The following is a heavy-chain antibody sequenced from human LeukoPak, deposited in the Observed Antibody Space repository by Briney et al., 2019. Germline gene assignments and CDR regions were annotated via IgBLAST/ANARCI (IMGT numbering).Heavy chain of an antibody. D-gene: IGHD3-22*01. Sequence: PGGSLRLSCAASGFTFSSYNINWVRQAPGKGLDWVSYISSSSTTIYYADSVKGRFTISRDNAKNSLYLQMNSLRAEDTAVYYCARDHLDGWLFDYWAREPWSPSPQ. J-gene: IGHJ4*02. CDR3: ARDHLDGWLFDY. V-gene: IGHV3-48*04. CDR2: ISSSSTTI. CDR1: GFTFSSYN.